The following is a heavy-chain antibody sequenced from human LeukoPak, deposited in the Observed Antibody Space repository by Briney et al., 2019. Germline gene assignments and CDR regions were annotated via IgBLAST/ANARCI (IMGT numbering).Heavy chain of an antibody. CDR3: ARLRRSSAYYYYGMDV. Sequence: SETLSLTCTVSGGSISSYYWSWIRQPPGKGLEWIGYIYYSGSTNYNPSLKSRVTISVDTSKNQFSLKLSSVTAADTAVYHCARLRRSSAYYYYGMDVWGQGTTVTVSS. V-gene: IGHV4-59*08. J-gene: IGHJ6*02. CDR1: GGSISSYY. CDR2: IYYSGST.